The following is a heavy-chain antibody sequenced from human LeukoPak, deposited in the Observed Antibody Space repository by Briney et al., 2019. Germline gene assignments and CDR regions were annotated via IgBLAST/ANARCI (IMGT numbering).Heavy chain of an antibody. J-gene: IGHJ4*02. V-gene: IGHV3-21*01. CDR3: ASAEAAARSPFDY. D-gene: IGHD2-2*01. CDR2: ISSSSNYI. CDR1: GFTFSSYS. Sequence: GGSLRLSCAASGFTFSSYSMNWVRQAPGKGLEWVSSISSSSNYIYYADSVKGRFTISRDNAKNSLYLQMNSLRAEDAAVYYCASAEAAARSPFDYWGQGTLVTVSS.